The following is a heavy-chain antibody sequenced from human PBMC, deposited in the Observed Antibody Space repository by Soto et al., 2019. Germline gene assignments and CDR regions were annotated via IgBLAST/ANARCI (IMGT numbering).Heavy chain of an antibody. V-gene: IGHV4-30-4*01. CDR3: ARIYFRTSNYYEAPIVDY. CDR2: VYSSGRT. Sequence: QVQLHESGPGLVKPSQTLSLTCAVSGVSISSGDYYWSWIRQPPGMGLEWIGYVYSSGRTYYNPSLKSRLFMSLDTSKNHLSLEVTSLTAADTAVYYCARIYFRTSNYYEAPIVDYWGQGSLVTVSS. D-gene: IGHD3-3*01. J-gene: IGHJ4*02. CDR1: GVSISSGDYY.